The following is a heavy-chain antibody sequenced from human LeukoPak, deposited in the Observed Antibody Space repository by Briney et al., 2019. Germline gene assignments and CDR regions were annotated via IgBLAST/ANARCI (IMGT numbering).Heavy chain of an antibody. Sequence: GGSLRLSCAASGFSFSDAWMSWVRQIPGKGLEWVGRIESKTDGGTTDYAAPVKGGFTISRDDSTNTLYLQMNSLKSEDTAVYYCTTYGSGRKFDYWGQGILVTVSS. J-gene: IGHJ4*02. V-gene: IGHV3-15*04. CDR2: IESKTDGGTT. CDR1: GFSFSDAW. D-gene: IGHD3-10*01. CDR3: TTYGSGRKFDY.